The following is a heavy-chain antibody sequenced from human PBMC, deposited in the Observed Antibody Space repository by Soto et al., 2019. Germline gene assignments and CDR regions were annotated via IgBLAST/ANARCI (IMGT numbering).Heavy chain of an antibody. CDR1: GFTFSSYS. Sequence: PGGSLRLSCAASGFTFSSYSMNWVRQAPGKGLEWVSYISSSSSTIYYADSVKGRFTISRDNAKDSLYLQMNSLRDEDTAVYYCARGISFWSGYYPYYFDYWGQGTLVTVSS. V-gene: IGHV3-48*02. CDR3: ARGISFWSGYYPYYFDY. D-gene: IGHD3-3*01. J-gene: IGHJ4*02. CDR2: ISSSSSTI.